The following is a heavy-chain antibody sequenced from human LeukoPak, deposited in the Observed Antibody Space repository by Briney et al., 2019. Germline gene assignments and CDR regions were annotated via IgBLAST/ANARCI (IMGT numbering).Heavy chain of an antibody. J-gene: IGHJ3*02. V-gene: IGHV3-48*03. CDR3: VRRRVRGVTDAFDI. D-gene: IGHD3-10*01. CDR2: ISSSGNTI. Sequence: PGGSLRLSCAVSGFTFSSHEMNWVRQAPGKGLEWVSYISSSGNTIYYADSVKGRFTISRDNTKNSLYLQMNSLRVEDTAVYYCVRRRVRGVTDAFDIWGQGTMVTVSS. CDR1: GFTFSSHE.